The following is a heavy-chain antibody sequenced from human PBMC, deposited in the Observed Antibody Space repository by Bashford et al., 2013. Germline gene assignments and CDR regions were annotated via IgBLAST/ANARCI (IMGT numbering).Heavy chain of an antibody. CDR2: INPNSGGT. Sequence: ASVKVSCKASGYTFTGYYMHWVRQAPGQGLEWMGWINPNSGGTNYAQKFQGWVTMTRDTSISTAYMELSRLRSDDTAVYYCARGTPHYYGSGSYVWFDPGAEEPVVTVSS. D-gene: IGHD3-10*01. CDR3: ARGTPHYYGSGSYVWFDP. V-gene: IGHV1-2*04. J-gene: IGHJ5*01. CDR1: GYTFTGYY.